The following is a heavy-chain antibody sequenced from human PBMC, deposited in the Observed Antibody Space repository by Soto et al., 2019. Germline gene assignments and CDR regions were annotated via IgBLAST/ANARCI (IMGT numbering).Heavy chain of an antibody. Sequence: GGSLRLSCAASGFTFSSYGMSWVRQAPGRGLEWVSAISGSGGTTYYADSVKGRFTISRDQSKNTLYLQMNSLRAEDTAIYYCAKRIHDYWGLGTLVTVSS. CDR1: GFTFSSYG. CDR3: AKRIHDY. V-gene: IGHV3-23*01. J-gene: IGHJ4*02. D-gene: IGHD2-15*01. CDR2: ISGSGGTT.